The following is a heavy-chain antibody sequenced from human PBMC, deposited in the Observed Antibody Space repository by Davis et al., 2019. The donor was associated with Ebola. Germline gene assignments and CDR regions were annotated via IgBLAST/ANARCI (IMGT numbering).Heavy chain of an antibody. V-gene: IGHV4-39*01. CDR1: GGSISSSSYY. Sequence: MPSETLSLTCTVSGGSISSSSYYWGWIRQPPGKGLEWIGSIYYSGNTYYNPSLKSQVTISVDTSKNQFSLKLSSVTAADTAVYYCARGRYSSGWLPNYGMDVWGKGTTVTVSS. CDR2: IYYSGNT. CDR3: ARGRYSSGWLPNYGMDV. J-gene: IGHJ6*04. D-gene: IGHD6-19*01.